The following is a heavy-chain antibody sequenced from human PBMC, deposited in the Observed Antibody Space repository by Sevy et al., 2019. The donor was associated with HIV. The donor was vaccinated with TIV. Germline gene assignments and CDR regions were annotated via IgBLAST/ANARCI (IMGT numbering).Heavy chain of an antibody. CDR2: IYSGDRT. V-gene: IGHV3-53*01. J-gene: IGHJ3*02. CDR3: AKFFPHDAFDI. D-gene: IGHD3-3*01. CDR1: GFTVADSY. Sequence: GGSLRLSCAASGFTVADSYMSWVRQGPGKGLQWVSIIYSGDRTYYADSVKGRFTISRDNSKNTLYLQMNSLRVEDTAVYYCAKFFPHDAFDIWGQGTMVTVSS.